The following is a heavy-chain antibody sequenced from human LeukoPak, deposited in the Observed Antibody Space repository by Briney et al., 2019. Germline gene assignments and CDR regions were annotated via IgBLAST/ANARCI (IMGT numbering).Heavy chain of an antibody. V-gene: IGHV3-30*18. CDR3: AKDRGPQYSSSWSTPDP. CDR1: GFTFSSYS. J-gene: IGHJ5*02. D-gene: IGHD6-13*01. CDR2: ISYDGSNK. Sequence: PGGSLRLSCAVSGFTFSSYSMHWVRQAPGKGLEWVAVISYDGSNKYYADSVKGRFTISRDNSKNTLYLQMNSLRAEDTAVYYCAKDRGPQYSSSWSTPDPWGQGTLVTVSS.